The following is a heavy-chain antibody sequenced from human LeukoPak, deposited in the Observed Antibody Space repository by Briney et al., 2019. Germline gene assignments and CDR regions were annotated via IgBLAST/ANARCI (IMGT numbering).Heavy chain of an antibody. V-gene: IGHV3-15*01. J-gene: IGHJ3*01. CDR2: IKSNSSGGTI. D-gene: IGHD6-13*01. CDR1: GFSVSNNY. Sequence: GGSLRLSCAASGFSVSNNYMSWVRQAPGKGLEWVGRIKSNSSGGTIDYAAPVKGRFTISRDDPKNTLYLQMNGLKTEDTGVYYCTTNPYSSSWLAGAFAVWGQGTVVSVSS. CDR3: TTNPYSSSWLAGAFAV.